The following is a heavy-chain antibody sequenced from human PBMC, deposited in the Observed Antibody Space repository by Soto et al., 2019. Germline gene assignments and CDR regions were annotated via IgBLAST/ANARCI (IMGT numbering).Heavy chain of an antibody. Sequence: EVQLVESGGGLVKPGGSLRLSCAASGFTFTNAWMTWVRQGPGKGLEWVGRIKSKTDGGTIDYAAPVKGRFTISRDDSKNTLYLQMNSLKTEDTAVYYCTTGPNLRPLAAFDIWGQGTAVTVSS. CDR2: IKSKTDGGTI. CDR3: TTGPNLRPLAAFDI. J-gene: IGHJ3*02. V-gene: IGHV3-15*01. CDR1: GFTFTNAW.